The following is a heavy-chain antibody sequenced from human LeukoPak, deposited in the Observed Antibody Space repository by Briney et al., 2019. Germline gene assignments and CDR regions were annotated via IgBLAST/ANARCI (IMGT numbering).Heavy chain of an antibody. CDR2: INHSGST. J-gene: IGHJ4*02. D-gene: IGHD6-13*01. CDR3: ASSSWYSALGY. CDR1: GGSFSGYY. V-gene: IGHV4-34*01. Sequence: SETLSLTCAVYGGSFSGYYWSWIRQPPGKGLEWIGEINHSGSTNYNPSLKSRVTISVDTSKNQFSLKLSSVTAADTAVYYCASSSWYSALGYWGQGTLVTVSS.